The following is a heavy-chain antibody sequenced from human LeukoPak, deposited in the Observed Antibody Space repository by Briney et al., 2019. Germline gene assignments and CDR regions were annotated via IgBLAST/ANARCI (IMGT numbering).Heavy chain of an antibody. CDR2: IGAGGNFT. D-gene: IGHD4-11*01. Sequence: TGGSLRLSCRASGFTFNTYAMNWGRKAPRQGQEWVSGIGAGGNFTYYADPVRGRFTISRDNSRNTLYLQMNSLRADDTAVYYCAKDLGYTTYGYYFDYWGQGTLVTVSS. J-gene: IGHJ4*02. CDR3: AKDLGYTTYGYYFDY. V-gene: IGHV3-23*01. CDR1: GFTFNTYA.